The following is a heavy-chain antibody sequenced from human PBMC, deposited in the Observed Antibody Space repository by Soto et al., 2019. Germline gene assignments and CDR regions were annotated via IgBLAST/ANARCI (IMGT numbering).Heavy chain of an antibody. CDR2: IIPIFGTP. Sequence: QVQLVQSVAEVKKPGSSVKVSCKASGDSFSSYAISWVRQAPGHGLEWMGRIIPIFGTPNYAQRVEGRVTITADESTSTANMELSSLGSDDTAVDYCATGGNYYETSGLAYWGQGTLVTVSS. CDR3: ATGGNYYETSGLAY. V-gene: IGHV1-69*01. CDR1: GDSFSSYA. D-gene: IGHD3-22*01. J-gene: IGHJ4*02.